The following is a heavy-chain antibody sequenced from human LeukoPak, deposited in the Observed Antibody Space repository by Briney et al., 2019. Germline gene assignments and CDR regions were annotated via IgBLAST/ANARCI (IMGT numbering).Heavy chain of an antibody. V-gene: IGHV1-18*01. D-gene: IGHD2-8*01. CDR2: ISAYNGNT. J-gene: IGHJ5*02. Sequence: GASVKVSCKASGYTFTSYGISWVRQAPGQGLEGMGWISAYNGNTNYAQKLQGRVTMTTDTSTSTAYMELRSLRSDDTAVYYCARDRLHCTNGVCFKYNWFDPWGQGTLVTVSS. CDR3: ARDRLHCTNGVCFKYNWFDP. CDR1: GYTFTSYG.